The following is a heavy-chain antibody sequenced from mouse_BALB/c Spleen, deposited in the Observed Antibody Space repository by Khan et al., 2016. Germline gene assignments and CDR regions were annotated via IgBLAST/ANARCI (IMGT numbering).Heavy chain of an antibody. D-gene: IGHD2-4*01. V-gene: IGHV9-3-1*01. CDR1: GYTFTNFG. CDR2: MNTYTGDP. Sequence: QIQLVQSGPELKKPGETVKISCKASGYTFTNFGMNWVKQAPGKGLKWMGWMNTYTGDPTYADDFKGRFAFSLETSASTAYFQINNLKNEDTATYFCARRSTMIYYYAMDYWGQGTSVTVSS. CDR3: ARRSTMIYYYAMDY. J-gene: IGHJ4*01.